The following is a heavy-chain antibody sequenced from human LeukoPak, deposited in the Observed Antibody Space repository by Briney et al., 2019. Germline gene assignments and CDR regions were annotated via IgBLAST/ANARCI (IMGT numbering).Heavy chain of an antibody. D-gene: IGHD6-13*01. CDR2: INPNSGGT. CDR1: GYTFTGYY. J-gene: IGHJ4*02. CDR3: ARDDGAAAGSFFDS. Sequence: GASVMVSCKASGYTFTGYYMHWVRQAPGQGLEWMGWINPNSGGTNYAQKFQGRVTLTWDTSISSAFMELSSLRSDDTAVYYCARDDGAAAGSFFDSWGQGTLVTVSS. V-gene: IGHV1-2*02.